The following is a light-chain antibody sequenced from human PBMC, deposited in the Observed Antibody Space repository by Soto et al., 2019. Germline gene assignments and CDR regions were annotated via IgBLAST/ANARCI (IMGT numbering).Light chain of an antibody. J-gene: IGLJ2*01. CDR2: DVS. Sequence: QSVLTQPASVSGSPGQSITISCTGSSSDVGGFQYVSWYQQHPGKAPKLLIYDVSSRPSGVSNRFSGSKSDNTASLTISGLQAEDEADYYCSSYTSSTTPVFGGGTKLTVL. CDR3: SSYTSSTTPV. CDR1: SSDVGGFQY. V-gene: IGLV2-14*01.